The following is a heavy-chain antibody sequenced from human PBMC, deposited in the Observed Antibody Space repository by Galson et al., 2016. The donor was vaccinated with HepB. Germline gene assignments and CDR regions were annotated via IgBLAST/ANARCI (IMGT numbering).Heavy chain of an antibody. CDR3: ARTIVAVPGANDYFDY. J-gene: IGHJ4*02. CDR2: IGTAGDT. V-gene: IGHV3-13*01. D-gene: IGHD2-2*01. Sequence: SLRLSCAASGFTFSRYDMHWVRHVTGKGLEWVSAIGTAGDTYYMDSVKGRFTISRDNAKNALYLQMNSLRAEDTAVYYCARTIVAVPGANDYFDYWGQGTLVTVSS. CDR1: GFTFSRYD.